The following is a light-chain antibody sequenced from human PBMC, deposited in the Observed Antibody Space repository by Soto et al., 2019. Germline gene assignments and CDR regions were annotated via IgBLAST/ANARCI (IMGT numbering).Light chain of an antibody. J-gene: IGKJ1*01. CDR2: GAS. CDR3: QQYNNWPPWT. V-gene: IGKV3-15*01. CDR1: QSVGSN. Sequence: EIVMTQSPATLSVSPGERATLSCRASQSVGSNLAWYQQKPGQAPRLLIYGASTRATGIPARFSGSGSVTEFTLTISSLQSEDFAVYYCQQYNNWPPWTFGQGTK.